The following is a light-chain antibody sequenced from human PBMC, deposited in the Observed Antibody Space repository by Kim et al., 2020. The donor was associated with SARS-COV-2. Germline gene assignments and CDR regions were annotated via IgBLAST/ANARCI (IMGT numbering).Light chain of an antibody. J-gene: IGKJ2*01. V-gene: IGKV3-15*01. CDR3: QQYNNWPPKFT. CDR1: QSISIN. Sequence: SPGEGATLSCRASQSISINLAWYQLKPGQAPRLLIYGASTRATGVPARFSASGSGTEFTLTIGSLQSEDFAVYYCQQYNNWPPKFTFGQGTKLEI. CDR2: GAS.